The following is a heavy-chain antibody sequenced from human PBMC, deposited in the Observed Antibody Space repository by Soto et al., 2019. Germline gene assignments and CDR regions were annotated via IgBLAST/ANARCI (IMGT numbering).Heavy chain of an antibody. CDR1: GFTFSSYA. J-gene: IGHJ6*02. Sequence: QVQLVESVGGVVQPGRSLRLSCAASGFTFSSYAMHWVRQAPGKGLEWVAVISYDGSNKYYADSVKGRFTISRDNSKNTLYLQMNSLRAEDTAVYYCARVEYSSLYYYYGMDVWGQGTTVTVSS. CDR3: ARVEYSSLYYYYGMDV. CDR2: ISYDGSNK. D-gene: IGHD6-6*01. V-gene: IGHV3-30-3*01.